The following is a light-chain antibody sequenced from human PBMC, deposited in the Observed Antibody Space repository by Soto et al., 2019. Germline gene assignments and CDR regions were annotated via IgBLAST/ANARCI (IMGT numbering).Light chain of an antibody. CDR1: QDISNY. Sequence: DIQMTQSPSSLSASVGDRVTITCQASQDISNYLNWYQQKPGKAPKLLIYHASNLDTGVPSRFSGSGSGTDFTFTISSLQPEDIATYYCQQYDNLPPRLTFGGGTKVEIK. CDR2: HAS. J-gene: IGKJ4*01. V-gene: IGKV1-33*01. CDR3: QQYDNLPPRLT.